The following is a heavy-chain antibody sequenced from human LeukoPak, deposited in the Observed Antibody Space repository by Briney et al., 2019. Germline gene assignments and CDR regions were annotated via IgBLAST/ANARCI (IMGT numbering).Heavy chain of an antibody. CDR2: INPSGGST. V-gene: IGHV1-46*01. D-gene: IGHD5-18*01. J-gene: IGHJ4*02. Sequence: ASAKVSCKASGYTFTSYYMHWVRQPPGQGLEWMGIINPSGGSTSYAQKFQGRVTMTRDTSTSTVYMALSSLRSEDTAVYYCARVDRRIQLWSDPRDPYYFDYWGQGTLVTVSS. CDR3: ARVDRRIQLWSDPRDPYYFDY. CDR1: GYTFTSYY.